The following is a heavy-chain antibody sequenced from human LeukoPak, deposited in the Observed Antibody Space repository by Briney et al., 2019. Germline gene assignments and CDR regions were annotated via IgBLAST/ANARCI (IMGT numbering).Heavy chain of an antibody. D-gene: IGHD2-2*01. V-gene: IGHV4-4*07. CDR2: IYTSGST. CDR1: GGSISSYY. CDR3: AIWEGIVVVPAAMDYYYYMDV. Sequence: SETLSLTCTVSGGSISSYYWSWIRQPAGKGLEWIGRIYTSGSTNYNPSLKSRVTMSVDTSKNQFSLKLSSVTAADTAVYYCAIWEGIVVVPAAMDYYYYMDVWGKGTTVTVSS. J-gene: IGHJ6*03.